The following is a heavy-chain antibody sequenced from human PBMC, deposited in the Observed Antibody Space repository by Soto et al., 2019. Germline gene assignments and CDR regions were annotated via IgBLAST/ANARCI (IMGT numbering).Heavy chain of an antibody. CDR2: IYHSGST. Sequence: SETLSLTCAVSGGSISSGGYSWSWIRQPPGKGLEWIGYIYHSGSTYYNPSLKSRVTISVDRSKNQFSLKLSSVTAADTAVYYCARAPNYYDSSGYYYGAFDIRGQGTMVTVSS. J-gene: IGHJ3*02. CDR1: GGSISSGGYS. CDR3: ARAPNYYDSSGYYYGAFDI. D-gene: IGHD3-22*01. V-gene: IGHV4-30-2*01.